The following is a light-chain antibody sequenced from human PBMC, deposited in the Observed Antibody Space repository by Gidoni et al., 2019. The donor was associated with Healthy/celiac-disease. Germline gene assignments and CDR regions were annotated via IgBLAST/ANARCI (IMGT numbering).Light chain of an antibody. CDR3: QQSYSTPPF. CDR1: QSISSY. CDR2: AAS. J-gene: IGKJ2*01. V-gene: IGKV1-39*01. Sequence: DIQMTQSPSSLSASVGDRVTITCRASQSISSYLNWYQQKPGKAPKLLIYAASSLQSGVPSRFSGSGSGTDFTLTIGSLQPEDFATYYCQQSYSTPPFFGQGTKLEIK.